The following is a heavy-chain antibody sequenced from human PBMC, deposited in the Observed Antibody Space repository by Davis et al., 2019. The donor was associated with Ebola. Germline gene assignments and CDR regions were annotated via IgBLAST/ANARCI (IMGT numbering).Heavy chain of an antibody. V-gene: IGHV3-64*01. CDR1: GFTFSNYA. Sequence: PGGSLRLSCAASGFTFSNYAMHWVRQAPGKGLEYVLGISSKGGSTYYANSVKGRFTISRDNSKNTLYLQMGSLRAVDTAVYYCARVNLWSRGWGMDVWGKGTTVTVSS. J-gene: IGHJ6*03. CDR2: ISSKGGST. D-gene: IGHD2-21*01. CDR3: ARVNLWSRGWGMDV.